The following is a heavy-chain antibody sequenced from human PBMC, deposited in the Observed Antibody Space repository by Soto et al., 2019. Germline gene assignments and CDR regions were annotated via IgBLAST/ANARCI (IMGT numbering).Heavy chain of an antibody. CDR2: ISDDGSNT. J-gene: IGHJ4*02. Sequence: QVQLVESGGGVVQPGRSLRLSCAASGFTFSRHTMHWVRQAPGKGLEWVAAISDDGSNTYYADSVKGRFTISRDNSKKPVYRQMNSLGREDKAVHHCAGEVYCDFCSGFTTHPYSLDDWGQGSLVT. CDR1: GFTFSRHT. D-gene: IGHD3-3*01. V-gene: IGHV3-30-3*01. CDR3: AGEVYCDFCSGFTTHPYSLDD.